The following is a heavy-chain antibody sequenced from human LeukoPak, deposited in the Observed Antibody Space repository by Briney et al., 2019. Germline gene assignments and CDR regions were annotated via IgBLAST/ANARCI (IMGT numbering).Heavy chain of an antibody. J-gene: IGHJ5*02. D-gene: IGHD2-2*01. CDR2: IKQDGSEK. Sequence: GGSLRLSCAASGFTFSSYWMSWVRQAPGKGLEWVANIKQDGSEKYYVDSVKGRFTISRDNAKNSLYLQMNSLRAEDTAVYYCARARYCSSSSCYPISWFDPWGQGTLVTVSS. CDR3: ARARYCSSSSCYPISWFDP. V-gene: IGHV3-7*01. CDR1: GFTFSSYW.